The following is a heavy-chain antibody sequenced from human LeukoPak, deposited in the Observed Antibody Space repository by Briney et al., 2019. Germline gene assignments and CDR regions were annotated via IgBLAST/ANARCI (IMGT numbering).Heavy chain of an antibody. CDR3: ARDQQVRGVIIYGMDV. D-gene: IGHD3-10*01. J-gene: IGHJ6*02. CDR1: GFTFSSYW. V-gene: IGHV3-74*01. CDR2: INSDGSST. Sequence: GGSLRLSCAASGFTFSSYWMHWVRQAPGKGLVWVSRINSDGSSTGYADSVKGRFTISRDNAKNTLYLQMNSLRAGDTAVYYCARDQQVRGVIIYGMDVWGQGSTVTVSS.